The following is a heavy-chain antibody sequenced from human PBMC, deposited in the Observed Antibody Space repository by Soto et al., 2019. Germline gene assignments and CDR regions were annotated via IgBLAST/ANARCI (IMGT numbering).Heavy chain of an antibody. D-gene: IGHD1-7*01. CDR2: VSYDGSHK. Sequence: QVQLVESGGGVVQPGRSLRLSCAASGLTLSNIPMHWVRQAPGKGLEWVAAVSYDGSHKYYADSVKGRFTISRDKSKNTLSLQMNGVRAEDTAMYYWAREGLALQDAMDVWGQGTTVIVSS. J-gene: IGHJ6*02. CDR1: GLTLSNIP. CDR3: AREGLALQDAMDV. V-gene: IGHV3-30-3*01.